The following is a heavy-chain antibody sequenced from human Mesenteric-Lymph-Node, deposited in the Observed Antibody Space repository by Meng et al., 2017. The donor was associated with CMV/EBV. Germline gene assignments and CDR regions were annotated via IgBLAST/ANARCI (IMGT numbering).Heavy chain of an antibody. Sequence: VFGDSIGSSSHSHYWGWIRQPPGKGLEWIATSYYSGGSYYNPSLKSRVTISADTAKNEFSLKLRFVTAADTAVYYCVGDISRAWFYYWGQGTLVTVSS. D-gene: IGHD3-3*02. J-gene: IGHJ4*02. CDR3: VGDISRAWFYY. CDR1: GDSIGSSSHSHY. V-gene: IGHV4-39*02. CDR2: SYYSGGS.